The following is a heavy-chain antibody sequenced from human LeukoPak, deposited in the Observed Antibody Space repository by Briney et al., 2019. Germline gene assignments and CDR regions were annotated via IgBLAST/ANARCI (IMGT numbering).Heavy chain of an antibody. CDR3: ARFKCCGYYYMDV. Sequence: ASVKVSCKASGYTFTSYYMHWVRQAPGQGLEWMGIINPSGGSTSYAQKFQGRVTITADKSTSTAYMELSSLRSEDTAVYYCARFKCCGYYYMDVWGKGTTVTVSS. J-gene: IGHJ6*03. CDR2: INPSGGST. V-gene: IGHV1-46*01. D-gene: IGHD3-10*02. CDR1: GYTFTSYY.